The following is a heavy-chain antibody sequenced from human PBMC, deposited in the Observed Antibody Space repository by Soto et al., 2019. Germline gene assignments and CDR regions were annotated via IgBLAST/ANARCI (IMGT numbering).Heavy chain of an antibody. CDR2: IYYSGST. Sequence: LSLTYTVSGGSISSGDYYWSWIRQPPGKGLEWIGYIYYSGSTYYNPSLKSRVTISVDTSKNQFSLKLSSVTAADTTVYYCASAVAGAKDYYYGMDVWGQGTTVTVSS. CDR1: GGSISSGDYY. CDR3: ASAVAGAKDYYYGMDV. V-gene: IGHV4-30-4*01. D-gene: IGHD6-19*01. J-gene: IGHJ6*02.